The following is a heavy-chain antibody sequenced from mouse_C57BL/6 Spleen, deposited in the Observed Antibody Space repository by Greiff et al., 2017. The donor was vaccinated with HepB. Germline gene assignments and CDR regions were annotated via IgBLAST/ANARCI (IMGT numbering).Heavy chain of an antibody. CDR2: IHPSDSDT. CDR1: GYTFTSYW. CDR3: AISLSIYYDYDGFDY. D-gene: IGHD2-4*01. Sequence: QVQPQQPGAELVKPGASVKVSCKASGYTFTSYWMHWVKQRPGQGLEWIGRIHPSDSDTNYNQKFKGKATLTVDKSSSTAYMQLSSLTSEDSAVYYCAISLSIYYDYDGFDYWGQGTTLTVSS. J-gene: IGHJ2*01. V-gene: IGHV1-74*01.